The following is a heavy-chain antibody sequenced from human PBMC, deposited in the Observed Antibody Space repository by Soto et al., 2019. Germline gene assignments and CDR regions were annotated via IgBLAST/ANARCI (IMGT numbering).Heavy chain of an antibody. Sequence: QVQLVQSGAEVKKPGSSVKVSCKVSGGTFSNYAIDWVRLAPGHGLEWMGGIVPIFGTTYYTQKFQGRAKISADYSTNTAYLEMSSLRSEDTAISYCARVEAVAGLYNYHGLDVWGQGTAVTVSS. D-gene: IGHD6-19*01. CDR3: ARVEAVAGLYNYHGLDV. J-gene: IGHJ6*02. V-gene: IGHV1-69*12. CDR2: IVPIFGTT. CDR1: GGTFSNYA.